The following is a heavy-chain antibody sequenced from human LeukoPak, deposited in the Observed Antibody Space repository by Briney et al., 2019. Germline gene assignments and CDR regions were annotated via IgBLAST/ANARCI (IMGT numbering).Heavy chain of an antibody. V-gene: IGHV3-53*01. CDR1: GFDVGRNY. J-gene: IGHJ4*02. D-gene: IGHD6-13*01. CDR3: ASRSSWYRY. Sequence: GGSLRLSCAASGFDVGRNYMTWVRQAPGKGLEWVSFIYSGGATYYADSVKGRFTISRDNSRNTLFLQMNSLRAEDTAVYYCASRSSWYRYWGQGTLVTVSS. CDR2: IYSGGAT.